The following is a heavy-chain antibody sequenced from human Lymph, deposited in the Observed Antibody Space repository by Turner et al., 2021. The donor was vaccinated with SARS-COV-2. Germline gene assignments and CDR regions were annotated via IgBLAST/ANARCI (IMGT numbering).Heavy chain of an antibody. CDR3: ARDIPTTAYYFDY. D-gene: IGHD4-17*01. Sequence: EVQLVASGGGLFKPGGSLRLSCAASGFTFRTYNMNWVRQAPGKGLEWISSIRSSSSYIYYADSVKGRFTIARDDAKNSLYLQMNSRRAEDTAVYYCARDIPTTAYYFDYWGQGTLVTVSS. V-gene: IGHV3-21*01. J-gene: IGHJ4*02. CDR1: GFTFRTYN. CDR2: IRSSSSYI.